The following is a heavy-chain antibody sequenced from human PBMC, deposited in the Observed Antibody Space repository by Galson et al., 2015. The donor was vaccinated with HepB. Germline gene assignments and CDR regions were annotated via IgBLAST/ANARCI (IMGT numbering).Heavy chain of an antibody. D-gene: IGHD3-3*01. CDR1: GFPFSDYY. Sequence: SPRLSCAASGFPFSDYYMSWIRQAPGKGLEWISYITSTSRTVWYADSVKGRFTISRDNTGDSLVLEINSLRGDDTAFYYCATYDRGAFHLWGQGTTVTVS. J-gene: IGHJ3*01. CDR2: ITSTSRTV. CDR3: ATYDRGAFHL. V-gene: IGHV3-11*01.